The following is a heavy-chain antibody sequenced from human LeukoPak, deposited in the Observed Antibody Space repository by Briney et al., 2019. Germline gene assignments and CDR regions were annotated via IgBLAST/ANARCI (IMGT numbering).Heavy chain of an antibody. D-gene: IGHD3-9*01. CDR2: IRSKGYGGTA. Sequence: GRSLRLSCTTSGFTFGDYSMSWFRQAPGKGLEWVGFIRSKGYGGTAKYAASVKGRFTISRDDSNSIAYLQMDSLKTEDTAAYYCTREIRYFDWFQADYWGQGTLVTVSS. CDR1: GFTFGDYS. CDR3: TREIRYFDWFQADY. V-gene: IGHV3-49*03. J-gene: IGHJ4*02.